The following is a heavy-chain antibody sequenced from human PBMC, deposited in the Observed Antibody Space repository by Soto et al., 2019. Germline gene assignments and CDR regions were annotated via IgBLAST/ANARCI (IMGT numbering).Heavy chain of an antibody. CDR2: IYHNGNT. D-gene: IGHD3-16*01. CDR1: GGFFSSGNYY. CDR3: ARLTAFGYNYYGMDI. Sequence: PSETLSLTCAVSGGFFSSGNYYWGWLRQPPGRGPEWIGSIYHNGNTYYSTSLKSRVNISIDTSKKQFSLELKSVTAEDTVVFYCARLTAFGYNYYGMDIWGQGTRVTVSS. V-gene: IGHV4-39*01. J-gene: IGHJ6*02.